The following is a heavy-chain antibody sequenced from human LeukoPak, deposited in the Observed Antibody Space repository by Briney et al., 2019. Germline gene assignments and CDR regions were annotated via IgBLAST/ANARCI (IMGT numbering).Heavy chain of an antibody. Sequence: GGSLRLSCAASGFTFSDYYMSWIRQAPGKGLEWVSYISSSGSTIYYADSVKGRFTISRDNAKNSLYLQMNSLRAEDTAVYYCARDSDFWSGYWQYFDYWGQGTLVTVSP. D-gene: IGHD3-3*01. CDR1: GFTFSDYY. V-gene: IGHV3-11*01. J-gene: IGHJ4*02. CDR2: ISSSGSTI. CDR3: ARDSDFWSGYWQYFDY.